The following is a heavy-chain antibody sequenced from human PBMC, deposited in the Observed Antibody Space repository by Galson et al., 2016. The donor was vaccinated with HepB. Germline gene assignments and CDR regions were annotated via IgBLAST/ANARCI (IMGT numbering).Heavy chain of an antibody. V-gene: IGHV3-33*01. CDR2: IWYDGSNK. Sequence: SLRLSCATSGFTFSSYGMHWVRQAPGKGLEWVSIIWYDGSNKYYADSVKGRFTISRDNSKNTLYLQMNSLRAEDTAVYYCARDHDCSSTSCYERIGVYNWFDPWGQGTLVTVSS. J-gene: IGHJ5*02. CDR3: ARDHDCSSTSCYERIGVYNWFDP. D-gene: IGHD2-2*01. CDR1: GFTFSSYG.